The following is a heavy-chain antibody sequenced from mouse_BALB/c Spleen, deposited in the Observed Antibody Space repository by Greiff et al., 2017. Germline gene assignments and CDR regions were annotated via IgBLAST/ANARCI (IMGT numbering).Heavy chain of an antibody. CDR1: GFNIKDTY. D-gene: IGHD2-2*01. CDR2: IDPANGNT. Sequence: VQLKESGAELVKPGASVKLSCTASGFNIKDTYMHWVKQRPEQGLEWIGRIDPANGNTKYDPKFQGKATITADTSSNTAYLQLSSLTSEDTAVYYCARGGYDVRGYFDVWGAGTTVTVSS. J-gene: IGHJ1*01. CDR3: ARGGYDVRGYFDV. V-gene: IGHV14-3*02.